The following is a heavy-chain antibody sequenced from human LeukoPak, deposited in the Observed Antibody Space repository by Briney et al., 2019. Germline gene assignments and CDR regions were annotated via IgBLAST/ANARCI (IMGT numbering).Heavy chain of an antibody. CDR1: GGTFRNYA. J-gene: IGHJ4*02. V-gene: IGHV1-69*01. CDR3: ASPKEDSDYYFDY. D-gene: IGHD4-11*01. Sequence: SVKVSCKASGGTFRNYAISWVRQAPGQGLEWMGGIIPLFGRAEYAQRFQGRVTITADESTSTAYLELSILRSEDTAAYYCASPKEDSDYYFDYWGQGTLVTVSS. CDR2: IIPLFGRA.